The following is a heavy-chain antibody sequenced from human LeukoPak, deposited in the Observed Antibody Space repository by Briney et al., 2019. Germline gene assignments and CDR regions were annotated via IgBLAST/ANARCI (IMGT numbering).Heavy chain of an antibody. CDR1: GGSISSYY. Sequence: PSETLSLTCTVSGGSISSYYWSWIRQPPGKGLEWTGYIYYSGSTNYNPSLKSRVTISVDTSKNQFSLKLSSVTAADTAVYYCAGLDYYGSGSSLGYWGQGTLVTVSS. J-gene: IGHJ4*02. CDR3: AGLDYYGSGSSLGY. D-gene: IGHD3-10*01. V-gene: IGHV4-59*08. CDR2: IYYSGST.